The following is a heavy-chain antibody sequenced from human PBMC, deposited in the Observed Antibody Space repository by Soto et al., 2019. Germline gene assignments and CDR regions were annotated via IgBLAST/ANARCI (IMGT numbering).Heavy chain of an antibody. V-gene: IGHV3-30*18. CDR1: GFTFNNFG. CDR2: ISYDGSNT. CDR3: AKNIYGEVTAMDDFDY. D-gene: IGHD2-21*02. J-gene: IGHJ4*02. Sequence: QVHLVESGGGVVQPGRSLRLSCAASGFTFNNFGMYWVRQAPGKGLERVAVISYDGSNTFYVDSVKGRFTISRDNFKKTVNLHMNTLGADDTAVYYCAKNIYGEVTAMDDFDYWGQGTRVTVAS.